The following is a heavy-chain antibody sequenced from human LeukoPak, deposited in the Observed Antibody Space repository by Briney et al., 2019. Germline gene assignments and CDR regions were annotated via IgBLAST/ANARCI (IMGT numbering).Heavy chain of an antibody. V-gene: IGHV3-23*01. CDR3: AKARVVVVPAAPWSYFDY. Sequence: GGSPRLSCAASGFTFSSYAMSWVRQAPGKGLEWVSAISGSGGSTYYADSVKGRFTISRDNSKNTLYLQMNSLRAEGTAVYYCAKARVVVVPAAPWSYFDYWGQGTLVTVSS. D-gene: IGHD2-2*01. CDR1: GFTFSSYA. CDR2: ISGSGGST. J-gene: IGHJ4*02.